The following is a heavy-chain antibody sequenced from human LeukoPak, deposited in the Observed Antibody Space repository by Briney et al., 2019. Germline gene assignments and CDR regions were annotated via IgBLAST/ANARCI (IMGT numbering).Heavy chain of an antibody. CDR3: ARGLGAHFDY. D-gene: IGHD4/OR15-4a*01. V-gene: IGHV1-8*01. J-gene: IGHJ4*02. CDR2: MNPNSGAT. Sequence: RASVKVSCKASGYTFTSYDFDWLRQATGQGPEWMGWMNPNSGATGYAQKFQGRVTMTRSASINTAYMELSNLRSEDTAVYYCARGLGAHFDYWGQGTLVTVSS. CDR1: GYTFTSYD.